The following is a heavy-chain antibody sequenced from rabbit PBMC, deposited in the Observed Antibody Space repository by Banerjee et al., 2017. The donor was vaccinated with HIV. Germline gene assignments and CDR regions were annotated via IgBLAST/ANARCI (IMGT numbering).Heavy chain of an antibody. CDR2: IYTGSGST. V-gene: IGHV1S45*01. D-gene: IGHD7-1*01. CDR1: GFTLSSYYW. J-gene: IGHJ3*01. CDR3: TTELTGNVNF. Sequence: QLEESGGDLVKPGASLTLTCTASGFTLSSYYWICWVRQAPGKGLELIACIYTGSGSTYYASWAKGRFTISKTSSTTVTLRMTSLTAADTATYFCTTELTGNVNFWGQGTLVTVS.